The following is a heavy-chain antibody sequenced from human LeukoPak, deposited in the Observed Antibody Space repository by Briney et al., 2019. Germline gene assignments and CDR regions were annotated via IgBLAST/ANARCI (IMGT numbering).Heavy chain of an antibody. V-gene: IGHV1-2*02. CDR3: ARGWNYGDPTLVH. CDR2: INPNSGGT. Sequence: ASVKVSCKASGYTFTGYYMHWVRQAPGQGLEWMGWINPNSGGTNYAQKFHGRVTMTRDTSISTAYMELSRLRSDDTAVYYCARGWNYGDPTLVHWGQGTLVTVSS. J-gene: IGHJ4*02. CDR1: GYTFTGYY. D-gene: IGHD1-7*01.